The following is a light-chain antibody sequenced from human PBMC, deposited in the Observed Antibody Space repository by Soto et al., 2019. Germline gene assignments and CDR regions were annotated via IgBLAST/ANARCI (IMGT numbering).Light chain of an antibody. V-gene: IGKV3-11*01. CDR2: AAS. Sequence: DIVLTQAPATLSLSPGERASLSCRASQSVGTSLAWYQQRPGQAPRLLLSAASPRATGIPARFSGSGTGTDFTLTISGLQPEDVAVYYCQQRVNWPPRDTFGQGTKLDI. J-gene: IGKJ2*01. CDR1: QSVGTS. CDR3: QQRVNWPPRDT.